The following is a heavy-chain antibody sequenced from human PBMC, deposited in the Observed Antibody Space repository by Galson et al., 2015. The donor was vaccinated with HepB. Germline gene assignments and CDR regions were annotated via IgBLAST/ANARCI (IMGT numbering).Heavy chain of an antibody. CDR3: ARDYYDSSGYYPRFDY. CDR1: GFTFSSYA. V-gene: IGHV3-30-3*01. Sequence: SLRLSCAASGFTFSSYAMHWVRQAPGKGLEWVAVISYDGSNKYYADSVKGRFTISRDNSKNTLYLQMNSLRAEDTAVYYCARDYYDSSGYYPRFDYWGQGTLVTVSS. CDR2: ISYDGSNK. J-gene: IGHJ4*02. D-gene: IGHD3-22*01.